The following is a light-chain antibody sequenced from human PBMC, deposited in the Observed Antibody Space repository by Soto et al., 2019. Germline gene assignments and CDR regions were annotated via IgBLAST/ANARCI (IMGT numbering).Light chain of an antibody. J-gene: IGLJ1*01. CDR2: DVN. CDR3: CSYAGRYSNYV. CDR1: SSDVGGYNY. V-gene: IGLV2-11*01. Sequence: QSALTQPRSVSGSPGESVTISCTGTSSDVGGYNYVSWYQHHPDKAPKLMIYDVNKRPSGVPDRFSGSKSGNTASLTISGLQDEDEADYFCCSYAGRYSNYVFGSGTKLTVL.